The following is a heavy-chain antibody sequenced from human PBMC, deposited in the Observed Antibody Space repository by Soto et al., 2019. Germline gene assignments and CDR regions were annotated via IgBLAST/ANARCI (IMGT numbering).Heavy chain of an antibody. D-gene: IGHD6-19*01. J-gene: IGHJ4*02. CDR3: ASMYSSGSYNFDY. CDR1: GGSISSYY. Sequence: QVQLQESGPGLVKPSETLSLTCTVSGGSISSYYWSWIRQPPGKGLEWIGYIDYSGSTNYNPSLKSRGTISVDTSKNQFSLKLSSVTAADTAVYYCASMYSSGSYNFDYWGQGTLVTVSS. V-gene: IGHV4-59*01. CDR2: IDYSGST.